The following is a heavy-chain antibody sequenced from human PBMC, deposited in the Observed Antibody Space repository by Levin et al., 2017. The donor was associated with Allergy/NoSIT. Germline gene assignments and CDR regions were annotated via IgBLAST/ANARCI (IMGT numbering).Heavy chain of an antibody. J-gene: IGHJ5*02. CDR2: ISSSGSTI. CDR1: GFTFSSYE. CDR3: AREGPRSSRNWFDP. D-gene: IGHD6-13*01. Sequence: LSLTCAASGFTFSSYEMNWVRQAPGKGLEWVSYISSSGSTIKYADAAEGRFTISRDNAKNSLYLQMNSLRVEDTAVYYCAREGPRSSRNWFDPWGQGTLVTVSS. V-gene: IGHV3-48*03.